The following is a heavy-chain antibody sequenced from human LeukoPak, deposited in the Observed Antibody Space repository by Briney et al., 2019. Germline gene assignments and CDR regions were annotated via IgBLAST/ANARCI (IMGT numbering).Heavy chain of an antibody. CDR2: IYYSGST. Sequence: PSETLSLTCTVSGGSISSYYWSWIRQPRGKGLEWIGNIYYSGSTNYNPSLKSRVTISVDTSRNQFSLKLSSVTAADTAVYYCARAGTAKYYYYGMDVWGQGTTVTVSS. CDR1: GGSISSYY. V-gene: IGHV4-59*01. D-gene: IGHD2-21*02. CDR3: ARAGTAKYYYYGMDV. J-gene: IGHJ6*02.